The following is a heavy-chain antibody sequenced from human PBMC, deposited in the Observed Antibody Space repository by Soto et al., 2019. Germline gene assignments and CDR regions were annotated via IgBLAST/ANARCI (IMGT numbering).Heavy chain of an antibody. V-gene: IGHV6-1*01. CDR3: ASVSAAGAAYYYVMDV. CDR1: GDSVSSNSAA. D-gene: IGHD6-13*01. CDR2: TYYRSKWYN. Sequence: PSQTLSLTCAISGDSVSSNSAAWNWIRQSPSRGLEWLGRTYYRSKWYNDYAVSVKSRITINPDTSKNQFSLQLNSVTPEDTAVYYCASVSAAGAAYYYVMDVCGQGTTVTVSS. J-gene: IGHJ6*02.